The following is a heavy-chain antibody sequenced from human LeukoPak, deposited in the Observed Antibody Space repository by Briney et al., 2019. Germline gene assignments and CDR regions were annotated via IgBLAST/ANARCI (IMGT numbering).Heavy chain of an antibody. CDR1: GYSISSGYY. Sequence: SETLSLTCTVSGYSISSGYYWDWIRQPPGKGLEWIGSIYHSGSTYYNPSLKSRVTISVDTSKNQFSLKLSSVTAADTAVYYCAREERNDDYYYYGMDVWGQGTTVTVSS. V-gene: IGHV4-38-2*02. D-gene: IGHD1-1*01. CDR2: IYHSGST. CDR3: AREERNDDYYYYGMDV. J-gene: IGHJ6*02.